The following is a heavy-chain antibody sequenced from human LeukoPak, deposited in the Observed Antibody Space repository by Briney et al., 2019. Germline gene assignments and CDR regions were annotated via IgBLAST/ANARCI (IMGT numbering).Heavy chain of an antibody. CDR2: IYCSGST. D-gene: IGHD6-19*01. CDR3: AREKAEGRYFDL. V-gene: IGHV4-31*03. Sequence: SETLSLTCTVSGGSISSGGYYWSWIRQHPGKGLEWIGYIYCSGSTYYNPSLKSRVTISVDTSKNQFSLKLSSVTAADTAVYYCAREKAEGRYFDLWGRGTLVTVSS. J-gene: IGHJ2*01. CDR1: GGSISSGGYY.